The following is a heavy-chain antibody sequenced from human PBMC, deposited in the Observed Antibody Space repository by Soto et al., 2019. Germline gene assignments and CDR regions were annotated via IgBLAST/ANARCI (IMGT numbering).Heavy chain of an antibody. D-gene: IGHD3-3*01. CDR2: ISSSGSTI. Sequence: EVQLVESGGGLVQPGGSRGLSGAASGFTFSSYEMNWVRQVPGKGLGWVSYISSSGSTIYYADSVKGRFTISRDNAKNSLYLQMNSLRAEDTAVYYCASGGAKYDFWSGSLDYWGQGTLVTVSS. CDR3: ASGGAKYDFWSGSLDY. J-gene: IGHJ4*02. CDR1: GFTFSSYE. V-gene: IGHV3-48*03.